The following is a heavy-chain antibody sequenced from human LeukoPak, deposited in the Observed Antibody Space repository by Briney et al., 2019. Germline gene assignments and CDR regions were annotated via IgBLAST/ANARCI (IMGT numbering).Heavy chain of an antibody. D-gene: IGHD4-17*01. CDR1: GFSFISYG. V-gene: IGHV3-30*18. CDR2: ISDDGRSK. J-gene: IGHJ4*02. Sequence: GGSLRLSCGASGFSFISYGTHWVRQAPGKGLEWVGVISDDGRSKDYADSVKGRFTISRDNSKDTLYLQMNSLRAEDTAVYYCAKRPSDYGDYVSYFDHWGQGTLVTVSS. CDR3: AKRPSDYGDYVSYFDH.